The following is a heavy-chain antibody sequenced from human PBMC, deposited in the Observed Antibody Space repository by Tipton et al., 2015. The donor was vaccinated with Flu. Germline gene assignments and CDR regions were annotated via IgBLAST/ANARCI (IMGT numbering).Heavy chain of an antibody. CDR2: IYYTGYP. Sequence: TLSLTCAVSGGSVSGYYWGWIRQPPGRGLEWVGSIYYTGYPYYNPSLKSRLAMSIDTSNSRFSLRLSSMTAADTAVYYCAKVKFGWVESWAQGTLVTVSS. CDR1: GGSVSGYY. CDR3: AKVKFGWVES. J-gene: IGHJ5*01. D-gene: IGHD3-16*01. V-gene: IGHV4-34*10.